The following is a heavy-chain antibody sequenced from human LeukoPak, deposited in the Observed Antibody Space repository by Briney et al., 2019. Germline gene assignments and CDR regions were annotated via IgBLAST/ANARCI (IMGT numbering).Heavy chain of an antibody. Sequence: SETLSLTCSVSGGSISSNNHHWDWIRQPPGSGLEWIGSMHHSGATYYNPSLRSRLTLSVDMSKNQFSLNLNSVTAADTAVYYCARRDNSFDSWGPGTLVTVSS. CDR3: ARRDNSFDS. J-gene: IGHJ4*02. CDR1: GGSISSNNHH. CDR2: MHHSGAT. V-gene: IGHV4-39*01. D-gene: IGHD5-24*01.